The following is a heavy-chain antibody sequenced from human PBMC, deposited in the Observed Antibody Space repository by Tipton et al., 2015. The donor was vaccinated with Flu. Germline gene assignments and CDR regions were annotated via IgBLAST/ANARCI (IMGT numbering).Heavy chain of an antibody. CDR1: GATISSTSYF. Sequence: TLSLTCTVSGATISSTSYFWGWIRQPPGKGLEWIGTMYHNGGTYFNPSLQSRVSMAVDTSKNQFSLKLKSVTAADTAVYYCARDYCSGGICYPDYWGQGTLVTVSS. CDR2: MYHNGGT. J-gene: IGHJ4*02. CDR3: ARDYCSGGICYPDY. V-gene: IGHV4-39*07. D-gene: IGHD2-15*01.